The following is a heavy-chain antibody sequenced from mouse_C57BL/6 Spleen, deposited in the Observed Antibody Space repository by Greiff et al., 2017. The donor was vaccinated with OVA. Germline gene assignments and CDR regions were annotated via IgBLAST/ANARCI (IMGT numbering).Heavy chain of an antibody. V-gene: IGHV1-5*01. CDR3: TYYYGSSYEYFDV. CDR2: IYPGNSDT. Sequence: DVQLQESGTVLARPGASVKMSCKTSGYTFTSYWMHWVKQRPGQGLEWIGAIYPGNSDTSYNQKFKGKAKLTAVTSASTAYMELSSLTNEDSAVYYCTYYYGSSYEYFDVWGTGTTVTVSS. J-gene: IGHJ1*03. D-gene: IGHD1-1*01. CDR1: GYTFTSYW.